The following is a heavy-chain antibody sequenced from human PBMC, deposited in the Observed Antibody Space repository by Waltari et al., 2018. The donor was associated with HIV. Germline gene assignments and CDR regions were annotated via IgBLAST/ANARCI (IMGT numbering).Heavy chain of an antibody. CDR1: GYIFMNFA. CDR3: ARNSSAKGNRYFYYGLDV. D-gene: IGHD3-22*01. CDR2: MNPNSGNT. Sequence: QVHLVQSGPEGKRPGASVQISCKGYGYIFMNFAVNWVGQAAGPGPEWLGWMNPNSGNTASPYIFEERVTMTRDVSTDTAYMEMSGLTPEDTAIYYCARNSSAKGNRYFYYGLDVWGQGTPVTV. J-gene: IGHJ6*02. V-gene: IGHV1-8*02.